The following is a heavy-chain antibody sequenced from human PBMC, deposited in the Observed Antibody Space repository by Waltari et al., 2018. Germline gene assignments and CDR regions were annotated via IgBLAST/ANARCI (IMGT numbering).Heavy chain of an antibody. CDR3: ARGRRRGRFGGVIDRLNWFDP. V-gene: IGHV4-34*01. Sequence: QVQLQQWGAGLLKPSETLSLTCYVYGGSFIGYYCRWIRQPPGKGLEWIGEINHSGSTNYNPSLKSRVTISVDTSKNQFTLKLSSVTAADTAVYYCARGRRRGRFGGVIDRLNWFDPWGQGTLVTVSS. CDR2: INHSGST. J-gene: IGHJ5*02. D-gene: IGHD3-16*02. CDR1: GGSFIGYY.